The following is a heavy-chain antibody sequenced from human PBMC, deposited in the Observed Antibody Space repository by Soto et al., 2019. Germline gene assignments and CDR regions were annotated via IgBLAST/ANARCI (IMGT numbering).Heavy chain of an antibody. CDR2: IKFDGSST. V-gene: IGHV3-74*01. D-gene: IGHD2-21*01. Sequence: PGGSLRLSCAASGFAFSTYWMHWVRQAPGKGLLWVSRIKFDGSSTYYADSVKGRFTISRDNAKNTLYLQMNSLRAEDTAVYYCAKDIRSMDVWGKGTTVTVSS. J-gene: IGHJ6*03. CDR1: GFAFSTYW. CDR3: AKDIRSMDV.